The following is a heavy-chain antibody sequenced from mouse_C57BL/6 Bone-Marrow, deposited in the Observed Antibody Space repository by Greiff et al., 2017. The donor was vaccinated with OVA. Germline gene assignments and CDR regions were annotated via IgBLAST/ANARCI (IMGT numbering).Heavy chain of an antibody. Sequence: VQLQQSGPVLVKPGASVKMSCKASGYTFTDYYMNWVKQSHGKSLEWIGVINPYNGGTSYNQKFKGKATLTVDKSSSTAYMELNSLTSEDSAVYYCARDDGNWYFDVWGTGTTVTVSS. J-gene: IGHJ1*03. V-gene: IGHV1-19*01. CDR2: INPYNGGT. D-gene: IGHD2-3*01. CDR3: ARDDGNWYFDV. CDR1: GYTFTDYY.